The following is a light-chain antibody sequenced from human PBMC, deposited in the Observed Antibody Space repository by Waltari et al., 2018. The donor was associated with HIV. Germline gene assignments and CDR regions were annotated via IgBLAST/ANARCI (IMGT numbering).Light chain of an antibody. CDR1: QTVTNK. J-gene: IGKJ3*01. CDR2: DAS. Sequence: DIQMTQSPYPLSASVGDSVSITCRASQTVTNKVNWYQQKPGKAPQVLIYDASTLQSGVPSRFRGGGSGTDFTLTITSLQPDDFATNFCQHSYSSPRTFGPGTKVDIK. V-gene: IGKV1-39*01. CDR3: QHSYSSPRT.